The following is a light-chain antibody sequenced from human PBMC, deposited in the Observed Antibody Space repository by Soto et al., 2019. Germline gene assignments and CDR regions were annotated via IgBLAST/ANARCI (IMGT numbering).Light chain of an antibody. CDR2: DVS. J-gene: IGLJ3*02. Sequence: QSVLTQPASVSGSPGQSITISCTGTSSDVGGYNFVSWYQQHPGTAPKLMIYDVSNRPSGVSIRFSGSKSGNTASLTISGLQAEDEADYYCSSYTSSNTVVFGGGTQLTVL. CDR1: SSDVGGYNF. CDR3: SSYTSSNTVV. V-gene: IGLV2-14*01.